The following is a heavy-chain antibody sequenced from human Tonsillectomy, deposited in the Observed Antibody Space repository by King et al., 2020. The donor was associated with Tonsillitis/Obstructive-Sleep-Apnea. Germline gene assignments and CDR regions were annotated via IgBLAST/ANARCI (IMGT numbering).Heavy chain of an antibody. Sequence: VQLVESGGGLVKLGGSLRLSCAASGFTFSNAWMNWVRQAPGKGLEWVGRIKSKTDGGTTDYAAPVKGRFTISRDDSKNTLYLQMNSLKTEDTAVYYCTTEGPVEKATIYYWGQGTLVTVSS. CDR2: IKSKTDGGTT. CDR1: GFTFSNAW. D-gene: IGHD5-24*01. CDR3: TTEGPVEKATIYY. V-gene: IGHV3-15*07. J-gene: IGHJ4*02.